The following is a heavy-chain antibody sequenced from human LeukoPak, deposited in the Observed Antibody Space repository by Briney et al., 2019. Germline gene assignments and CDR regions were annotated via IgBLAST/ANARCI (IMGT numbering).Heavy chain of an antibody. Sequence: SETLSLTCAVYGGSFSGYYWSWIRRPPGKGLEWIGYIQNIGTTTYNPSLKSRVTISIDTSKNQFSLKLTSVTAADTAVYYCATVEGWRYSYGYFDYWGQGTLVTVSS. V-gene: IGHV4-59*01. CDR2: IQNIGTT. D-gene: IGHD5-18*01. CDR1: GGSFSGYY. J-gene: IGHJ4*02. CDR3: ATVEGWRYSYGYFDY.